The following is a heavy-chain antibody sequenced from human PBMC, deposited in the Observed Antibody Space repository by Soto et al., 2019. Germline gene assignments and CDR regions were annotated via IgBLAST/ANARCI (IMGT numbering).Heavy chain of an antibody. CDR3: SRYDDYIHYDH. J-gene: IGHJ5*02. Sequence: QVQLVESGGGVVQPGGSLRLSCVASGFFFSNWRMHWVRQAPGEGLEWVSVIWFDGKTTDYADSVKGRFTISRDNAKHPLYLQMNSLRTEDTAIYYCSRYDDYIHYDHWGQGTLVTVSS. V-gene: IGHV3-33*01. CDR2: IWFDGKTT. CDR1: GFFFSNWR. D-gene: IGHD4-4*01.